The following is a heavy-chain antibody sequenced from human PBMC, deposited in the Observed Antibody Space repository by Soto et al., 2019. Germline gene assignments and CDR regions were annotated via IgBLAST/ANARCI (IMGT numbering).Heavy chain of an antibody. J-gene: IGHJ4*02. Sequence: PGGSLRLSCAASGFTFSNSWMNWVRQAPGKGLEWVGRIKSKTDGSTIYYADSVKGRFTISRDNAKNSLYLQMNSLRAEDTAVYYCAREITMIVVVTPFTGFDYWGQGTLVTVSS. CDR3: AREITMIVVVTPFTGFDY. V-gene: IGHV3-11*01. D-gene: IGHD3-22*01. CDR2: IKSKTDGSTI. CDR1: GFTFSNSW.